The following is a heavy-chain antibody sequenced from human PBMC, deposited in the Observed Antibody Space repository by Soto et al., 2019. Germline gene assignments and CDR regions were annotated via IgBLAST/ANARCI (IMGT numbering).Heavy chain of an antibody. J-gene: IGHJ4*02. CDR3: ATAGNIYYGSGNLDY. V-gene: IGHV1-69*02. CDR2: IIPILGIA. D-gene: IGHD3-10*01. CDR1: GGTFSSYT. Sequence: GASVKVSCKASGGTFSSYTISWVRQAPGQGLEWMGRIIPILGIANYAQKFQGRVTITADKSTSTAYMELSSLRSEDTAVYYCATAGNIYYGSGNLDYWGQGTLVTVS.